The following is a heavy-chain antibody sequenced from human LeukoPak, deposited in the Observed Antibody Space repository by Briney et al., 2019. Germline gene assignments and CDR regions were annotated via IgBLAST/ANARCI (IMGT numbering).Heavy chain of an antibody. J-gene: IGHJ6*03. V-gene: IGHV3-30*02. CDR1: GFTFSRYG. D-gene: IGHD3-10*01. Sequence: GGSLRLSCAASGFTFSRYGMHWVRQAPGKGLEWLAFIRYDGSDKYYGDSVKGRFTISRDNSKNTVYLQMNSLRSEDTAVYYCAKDASGSGSYHYYYYMDVWGKGTTVTISS. CDR2: IRYDGSDK. CDR3: AKDASGSGSYHYYYYMDV.